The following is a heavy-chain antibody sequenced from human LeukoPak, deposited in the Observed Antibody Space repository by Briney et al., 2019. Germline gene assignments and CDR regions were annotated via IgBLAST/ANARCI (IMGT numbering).Heavy chain of an antibody. CDR3: ARDGPYSGSYERAFDI. CDR2: IHSSGGT. V-gene: IGHV4-61*02. J-gene: IGHJ3*02. D-gene: IGHD1-26*01. Sequence: SSETLSLTCTVSGGSISSTSYDWNWIRQPAGKGLEWIGRIHSSGGTNYNPSLKSRVTISVDTSKNQFSLKLTSVTAADTAVYYCARDGPYSGSYERAFDIWGQGTMVTVSS. CDR1: GGSISSTSYD.